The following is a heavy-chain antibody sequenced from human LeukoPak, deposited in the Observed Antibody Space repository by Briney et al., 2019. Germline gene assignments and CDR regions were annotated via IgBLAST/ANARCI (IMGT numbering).Heavy chain of an antibody. D-gene: IGHD6-19*01. Sequence: PGRSLRLSCAASGFTFSSYGMHWVRQAPGKGLEWVAVIWYDGSNKYYADSVKGRFTISRDNSKNTLYLQMNSLRAEDTAVYYCAKDSGEWLDQYYFDYWGQGTLVTVSS. V-gene: IGHV3-33*06. CDR3: AKDSGEWLDQYYFDY. CDR1: GFTFSSYG. J-gene: IGHJ4*02. CDR2: IWYDGSNK.